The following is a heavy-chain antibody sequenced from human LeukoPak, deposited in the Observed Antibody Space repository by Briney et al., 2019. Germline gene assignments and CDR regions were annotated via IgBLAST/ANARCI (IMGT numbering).Heavy chain of an antibody. Sequence: GGSLRLSCAASRFTFSSYGMHWVRQAPGKGLEWAAVISYDGSNKYYADSVKGRFTISRDNSKNTLYLQMNSLRAEDTAVYYCAKYFVAVAGGPYDAFDIWGQGTMVTVSS. D-gene: IGHD6-19*01. CDR1: RFTFSSYG. V-gene: IGHV3-30*18. CDR3: AKYFVAVAGGPYDAFDI. J-gene: IGHJ3*02. CDR2: ISYDGSNK.